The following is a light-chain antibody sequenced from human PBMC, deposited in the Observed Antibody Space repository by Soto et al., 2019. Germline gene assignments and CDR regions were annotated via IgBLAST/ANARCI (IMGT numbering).Light chain of an antibody. Sequence: DIVMTQSPATLSVSPGETASLSCRANREVSSNVVWYQHKSGQSPRVLVYGASIRATGVPVRFSGSGSGTEFVLTISGLQADDLAVYYCHQYHMWPSWTFGQGTKVEMK. V-gene: IGKV3-15*01. J-gene: IGKJ1*01. CDR2: GAS. CDR1: REVSSN. CDR3: HQYHMWPSWT.